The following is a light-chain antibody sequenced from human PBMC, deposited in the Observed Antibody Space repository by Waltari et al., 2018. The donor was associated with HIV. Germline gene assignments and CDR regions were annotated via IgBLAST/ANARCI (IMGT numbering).Light chain of an antibody. Sequence: EIVLTQSPGTLSLSPGERATLSCRASQSVRSTYLAWYQQRLGQAPRLLIYGASSRATGVPDRFSGSGSGTDFTLTISRLEPEDFAVYYCQQYDTSPLFGQGTKLDFK. J-gene: IGKJ2*01. CDR1: QSVRSTY. CDR3: QQYDTSPL. V-gene: IGKV3-20*01. CDR2: GAS.